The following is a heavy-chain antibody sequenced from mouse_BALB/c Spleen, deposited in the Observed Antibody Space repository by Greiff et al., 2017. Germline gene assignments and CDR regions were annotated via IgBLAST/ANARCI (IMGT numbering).Heavy chain of an antibody. V-gene: IGHV3-2*02. Sequence: VQLQQSGPGLVKPSQSLSLTCTVTGYSITSDYAWNWIRQFPGNKLEWMGYISYSGSTSYNPSLKSRISITRDTSKNQFFLQLNSVTTEDTATYYCARDSGRGYGSSSFDYWGQGTTLTVSS. CDR2: ISYSGST. D-gene: IGHD1-1*01. CDR3: ARDSGRGYGSSSFDY. J-gene: IGHJ2*01. CDR1: GYSITSDYA.